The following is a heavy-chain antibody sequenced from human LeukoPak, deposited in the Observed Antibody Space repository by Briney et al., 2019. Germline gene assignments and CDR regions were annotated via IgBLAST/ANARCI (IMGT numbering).Heavy chain of an antibody. CDR3: ARGSYGDYEY. CDR2: ITKSGDQT. V-gene: IGHV3-21*06. Sequence: GGSLRLSCAASGFTFSDYSMNWVRQAPGKGLEWVSTITKSGDQTYYADSVRGLFTISRDNAKNSVYLQMNSLRVEDTAVYFCARGSYGDYEYWGQGTLVTVSS. D-gene: IGHD4-17*01. CDR1: GFTFSDYS. J-gene: IGHJ4*02.